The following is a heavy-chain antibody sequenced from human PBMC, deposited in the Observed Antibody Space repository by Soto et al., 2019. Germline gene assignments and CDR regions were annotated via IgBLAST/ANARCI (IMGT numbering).Heavy chain of an antibody. V-gene: IGHV4-39*01. J-gene: IGHJ4*02. CDR2: IHYSGST. D-gene: IGHD3-22*01. CDR3: ASQHYYDSSGYYVVY. CDR1: AGSSSSYIYY. Sequence: SETLSLACTVSAGSSSSYIYYWACIRQPPGKLLEWIVNIHYSGSTYYDSSLRSRVTISVDTSKSQFSLTLSSVTAADTAVYYCASQHYYDSSGYYVVYWGQGTLVTVSS.